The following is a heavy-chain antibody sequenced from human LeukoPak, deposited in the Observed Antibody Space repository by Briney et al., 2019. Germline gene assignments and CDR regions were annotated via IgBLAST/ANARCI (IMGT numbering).Heavy chain of an antibody. J-gene: IGHJ6*03. CDR2: IYYSGST. Sequence: SETLSLTCTVSGGSISSYYWSWIRQPPGKGLEWIGYIYYSGSTNYNPSLKSRVTISVDTSKNQLSLKLSSVTAADTAVYYCARSVEGYCSGGSCYSYYYYMDVWGKGTTVTVSS. D-gene: IGHD2-15*01. V-gene: IGHV4-59*01. CDR1: GGSISSYY. CDR3: ARSVEGYCSGGSCYSYYYYMDV.